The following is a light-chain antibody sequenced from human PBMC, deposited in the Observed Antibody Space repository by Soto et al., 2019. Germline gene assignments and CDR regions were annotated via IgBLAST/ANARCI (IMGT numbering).Light chain of an antibody. CDR3: QQYATYPIT. V-gene: IGKV1-5*03. J-gene: IGKJ5*01. CDR2: KAS. Sequence: DIQMTQSPSTLSASVGDRVTIPCRASQNINSWLAWYQQKPGKAPKLLIYKASSLESGVPSGFRVSGSGTEFTLTIGSLQPDDFGAYYCQQYATYPITFGQGTRLEIK. CDR1: QNINSW.